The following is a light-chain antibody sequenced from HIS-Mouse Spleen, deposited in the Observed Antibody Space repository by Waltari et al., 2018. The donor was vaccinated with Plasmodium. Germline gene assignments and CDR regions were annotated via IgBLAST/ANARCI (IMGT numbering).Light chain of an antibody. V-gene: IGKV1-33*01. Sequence: DIQMTQSPSSLSASVGDRVTITCQASQDISNYLNWYQQKPGKAPKRLIYDASNLETGVPSRFSGSGSGTDFTFTICSLQPEDIATYYCQQYDNLPPLFTFGPGTKVDIK. J-gene: IGKJ3*01. CDR3: QQYDNLPPLFT. CDR2: DAS. CDR1: QDISNY.